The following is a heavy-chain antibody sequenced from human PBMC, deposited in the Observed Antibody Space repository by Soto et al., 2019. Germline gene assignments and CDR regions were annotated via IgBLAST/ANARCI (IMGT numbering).Heavy chain of an antibody. CDR2: ISNDGSST. J-gene: IGHJ3*02. CDR3: AQRPDAFDI. Sequence: GGSLRLSCVGSEFTFSMTWVRQAPGKGLEWVSMISNDGSSTYYADSVKGRFTIPRDNSKKILYLQMNSLRAEDTAVYYCAQRPDAFDIWGQGTMVTVSS. CDR1: EFTFS. V-gene: IGHV3-23*01.